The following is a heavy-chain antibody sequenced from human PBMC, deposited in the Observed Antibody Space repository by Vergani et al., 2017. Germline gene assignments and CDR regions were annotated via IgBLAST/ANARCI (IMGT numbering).Heavy chain of an antibody. CDR3: AKEGGGYCSGGTCYPEY. V-gene: IGHV3-33*03. CDR2: IWYDGSKK. J-gene: IGHJ4*02. D-gene: IGHD2-15*01. CDR1: GFTFSSYA. Sequence: QVQLVESGGGVVQPGGSLRLSCAASGFTFSSYAMHWVRQAPGKGLEWVTVIWYDGSKKYYADSVKGRFTISRDNSKNTVYLQMNSLRVEDTAVYYCAKEGGGYCSGGTCYPEYWGQGTLVIVSS.